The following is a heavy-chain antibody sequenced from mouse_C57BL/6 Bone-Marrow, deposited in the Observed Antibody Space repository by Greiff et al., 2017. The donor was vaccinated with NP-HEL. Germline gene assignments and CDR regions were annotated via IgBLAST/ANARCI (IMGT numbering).Heavy chain of an antibody. J-gene: IGHJ1*03. D-gene: IGHD2-4*01. Sequence: EVHLVESEGGLVQPGSSMKLSCTASGFTFSDYYMAWVRQVPEKGLEWVANINYDGSSTYYLDSLKSRFIISRDNAKNILYLQMSSLKSEDTATYYCARDYDYLPGIFDVWGTGTTVTVSS. CDR2: INYDGSST. V-gene: IGHV5-16*01. CDR3: ARDYDYLPGIFDV. CDR1: GFTFSDYY.